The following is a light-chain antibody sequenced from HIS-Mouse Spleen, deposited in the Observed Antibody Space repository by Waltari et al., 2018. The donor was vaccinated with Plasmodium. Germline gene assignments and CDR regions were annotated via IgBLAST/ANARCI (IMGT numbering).Light chain of an antibody. CDR3: CSYAGSSTFVV. J-gene: IGLJ2*01. V-gene: IGLV2-23*03. CDR1: SSHVRRYNL. Sequence: QSALTQPASVSGSPGKSTTISCPGTSSHVRRYNLLSWYQQHPGKAPKLMIYEGSKRPSGVSNRFSGSKSGNTASLTISGLQAEDEADYYCCSYAGSSTFVVFGGGTKLTVL. CDR2: EGS.